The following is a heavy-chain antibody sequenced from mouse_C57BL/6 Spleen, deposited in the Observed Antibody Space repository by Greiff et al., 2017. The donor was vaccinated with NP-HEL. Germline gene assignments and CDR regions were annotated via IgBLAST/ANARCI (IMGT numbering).Heavy chain of an antibody. CDR2: INPNNGGT. Sequence: EVQLQQSGPELVKPGASVKISCKASGYTFTDYYMNWVKQSHGKSLEWIGDINPNNGGTSYNQKFKGKATLTVDKSSSTAYMELRSLTSEDSAVYYCAHYDYGYWYFDVWGTGTTVTVSS. CDR3: AHYDYGYWYFDV. D-gene: IGHD2-4*01. V-gene: IGHV1-26*01. CDR1: GYTFTDYY. J-gene: IGHJ1*03.